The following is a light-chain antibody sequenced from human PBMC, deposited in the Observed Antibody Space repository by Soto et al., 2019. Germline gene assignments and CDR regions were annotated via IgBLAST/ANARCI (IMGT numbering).Light chain of an antibody. J-gene: IGKJ4*01. CDR2: GAS. CDR1: QSVSSSY. Sequence: EIVLTQSPGTLSLSPGERATLSCRASQSVSSSYLAWYQQKPGQAPRLLIYGASSRATGIPDRFSGSGSGTDFTLPIRRLEPEDFPVYYCQQYGSALGVTFGGGTKVDSK. CDR3: QQYGSALGVT. V-gene: IGKV3-20*01.